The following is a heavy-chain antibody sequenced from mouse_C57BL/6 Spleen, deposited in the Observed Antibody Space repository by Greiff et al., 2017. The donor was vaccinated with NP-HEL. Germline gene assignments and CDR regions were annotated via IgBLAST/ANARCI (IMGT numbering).Heavy chain of an antibody. Sequence: QVQLKQPGAELVRPGSSVKLSCKASGYTFTSYWMDWVKQRPGQGLEWIGNIYPSDSETHYNQKFKDKATLTVDKSSSTAYMQLSSLTSEDSAVYYCARHSYWYFDVWGTGTTVTVSS. J-gene: IGHJ1*03. CDR1: GYTFTSYW. V-gene: IGHV1-61*01. CDR2: IYPSDSET. CDR3: ARHSYWYFDV.